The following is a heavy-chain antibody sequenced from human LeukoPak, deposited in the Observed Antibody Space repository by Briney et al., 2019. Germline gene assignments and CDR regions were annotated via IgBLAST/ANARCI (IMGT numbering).Heavy chain of an antibody. CDR2: INHSGST. CDR1: GGSFSGYY. V-gene: IGHV4-34*01. Sequence: KSSETLSLTCAVYGGSFSGYYWSWIRQPPGKGLEWIGEINHSGSTNYNPSLKSRVTISVDTSKNQFSLKLSSVTAADTAVYYCARGQTEEERITIFGVAQTYYFDYWGQGTLVTVSS. CDR3: ARGQTEEERITIFGVAQTYYFDY. D-gene: IGHD3-3*01. J-gene: IGHJ4*02.